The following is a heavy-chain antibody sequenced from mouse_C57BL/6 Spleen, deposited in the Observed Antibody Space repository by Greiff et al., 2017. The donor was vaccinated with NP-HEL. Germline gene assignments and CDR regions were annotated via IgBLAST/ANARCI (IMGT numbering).Heavy chain of an antibody. D-gene: IGHD2-13*01. CDR2: ISDGGSYT. J-gene: IGHJ3*01. CDR3: ARDLTDYFDY. CDR1: GFTFSSYA. V-gene: IGHV5-4*01. Sequence: EVQLVESGGGLVKPGGSLKLSCAASGFTFSSYAMSWVRQTPEKRLEWVATISDGGSYTYYPDNVKGRFTISRDNAKNNLYLQMSHLKSEDTAVYYCARDLTDYFDYWGQGTLVTVSA.